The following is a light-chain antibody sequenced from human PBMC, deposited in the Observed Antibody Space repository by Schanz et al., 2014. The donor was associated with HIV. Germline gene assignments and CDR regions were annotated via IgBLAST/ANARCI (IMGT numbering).Light chain of an antibody. J-gene: IGLJ1*01. CDR2: ANN. Sequence: SVLTQPPSVSGAPGQRVTISCAGRSSNIGAGYDVHWYQQFPRTAPKLLIFANNNRPSGVPDRFSGSKSGTSASLAITGLRAEDEADYYCNSYSHSNTYVFGSGTKLTVL. CDR1: SSNIGAGYD. CDR3: NSYSHSNTYV. V-gene: IGLV1-40*01.